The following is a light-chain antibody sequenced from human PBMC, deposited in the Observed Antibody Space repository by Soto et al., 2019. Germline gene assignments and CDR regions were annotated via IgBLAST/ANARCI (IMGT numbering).Light chain of an antibody. J-gene: IGKJ1*01. CDR2: GAS. V-gene: IGKV3-20*01. Sequence: EIVWTQSPGTLSLPPGERATLSCRASQSVSRNYLVWYQQKPGQAPRLLIYGASGRATGIPDRFSGSGSGTDFTLTISRLETEDFAVYYCQQYGSSPTTFGHGTKVDIK. CDR1: QSVSRNY. CDR3: QQYGSSPTT.